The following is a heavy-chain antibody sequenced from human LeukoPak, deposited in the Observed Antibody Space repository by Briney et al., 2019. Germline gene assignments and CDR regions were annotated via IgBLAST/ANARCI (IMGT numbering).Heavy chain of an antibody. CDR1: GGSFSGYY. CDR2: INHSGST. D-gene: IGHD3-16*01. J-gene: IGHJ6*03. CDR3: ARIRLYYYYMDV. Sequence: SETLSLACAVYGGSFSGYYWSWIRQPPGKGLEWIGEINHSGSTNYNPSLKSRVTISVDTSKNQFSLKLSSVTAADTAVYYCARIRLYYYYMDVWGKGTTVTVSS. V-gene: IGHV4-34*01.